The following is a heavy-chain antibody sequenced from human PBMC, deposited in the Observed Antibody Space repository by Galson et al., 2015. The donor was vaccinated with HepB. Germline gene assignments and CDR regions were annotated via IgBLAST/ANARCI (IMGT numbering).Heavy chain of an antibody. Sequence: SVKVSCKASGGTFSSYAISWVRQAPGQGLEWVGGIIPIFGTANYAQKFQGRVTITADESTSTAYMELSSLRSEDTAVYYCARGVAYYYDSSGYYFDYWGQGTLVTVSS. CDR3: ARGVAYYYDSSGYYFDY. V-gene: IGHV1-69*13. J-gene: IGHJ4*02. CDR2: IIPIFGTA. CDR1: GGTFSSYA. D-gene: IGHD3-22*01.